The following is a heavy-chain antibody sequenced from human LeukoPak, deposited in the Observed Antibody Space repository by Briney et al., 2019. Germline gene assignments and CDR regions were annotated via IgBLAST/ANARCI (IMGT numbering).Heavy chain of an antibody. Sequence: GGSLRLSXAASGFTFSSYSMNWVRQAPGKGLEWVSSISSSSSYIYYADSVKGRFTISRDNAKNSLYLQMNSLRAEDTAVYYCARDVQYYYDSSGYYRTAYYYYYYYMDVWGKGTTVTVSS. CDR2: ISSSSSYI. J-gene: IGHJ6*03. CDR3: ARDVQYYYDSSGYYRTAYYYYYYYMDV. V-gene: IGHV3-21*01. CDR1: GFTFSSYS. D-gene: IGHD3-22*01.